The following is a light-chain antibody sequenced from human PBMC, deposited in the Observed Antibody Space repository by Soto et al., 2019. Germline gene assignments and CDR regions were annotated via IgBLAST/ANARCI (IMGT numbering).Light chain of an antibody. V-gene: IGKV3-20*01. Sequence: VLTQSPGTLPLSAGERATLFCRASERVASNYLAWYQQKPGQAPRLLIYGASSRATGIPDRFSGSGSGTEFTLTISSLQPDDFATYYCQQYNSSPWTFGQGTKVDIK. CDR3: QQYNSSPWT. CDR1: ERVASNY. J-gene: IGKJ1*01. CDR2: GAS.